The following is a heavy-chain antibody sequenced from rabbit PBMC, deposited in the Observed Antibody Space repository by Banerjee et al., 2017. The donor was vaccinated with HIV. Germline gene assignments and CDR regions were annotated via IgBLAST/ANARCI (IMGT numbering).Heavy chain of an antibody. D-gene: IGHD6-1*01. CDR2: ILARSGSA. Sequence: QSLEESGGDLVKPGASLTLSCRASGFDLSSYYYMCWVRQAPGKGLELITCILARSGSAYYASWAKGRFTISKTSSTTVTLQMTSLTAADTATYFCARRDGGYVAYGYAYYGMDLWGPGTLVTVS. J-gene: IGHJ6*01. CDR3: ARRDGGYVAYGYAYYGMDL. V-gene: IGHV1S40*01. CDR1: GFDLSSYYY.